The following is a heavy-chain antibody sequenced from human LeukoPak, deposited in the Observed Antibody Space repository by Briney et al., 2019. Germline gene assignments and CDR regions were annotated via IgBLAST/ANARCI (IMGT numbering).Heavy chain of an antibody. J-gene: IGHJ5*02. CDR3: ARDRAALQDWVEFDP. D-gene: IGHD3/OR15-3a*01. Sequence: RGSLRLSCAVSGFRVSDYYMSWVRQAPGKGLEWVGLIHDSGEAFYADFVRGRFAISRDESENTLYLQMNSLRVEDTAVYFCARDRAALQDWVEFDPWGQGTPVIVSS. CDR2: IHDSGEA. CDR1: GFRVSDYY. V-gene: IGHV3-66*03.